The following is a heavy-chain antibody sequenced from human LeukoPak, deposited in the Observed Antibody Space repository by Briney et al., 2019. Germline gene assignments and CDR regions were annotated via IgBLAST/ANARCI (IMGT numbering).Heavy chain of an antibody. J-gene: IGHJ4*02. CDR3: AGYTYGLYYFDY. CDR1: GFIFSDYY. CDR2: ISTRGNTL. V-gene: IGHV3-11*01. Sequence: PGGSLRLSCAASGFIFSDYYMSWVRQAPGKGLEWISYISTRGNTLYYADSVRGRFTISRDTSKNSLYLQMNSLRAEDTAVYYCAGYTYGLYYFDYWGQQGTLVTVSS. D-gene: IGHD5-18*01.